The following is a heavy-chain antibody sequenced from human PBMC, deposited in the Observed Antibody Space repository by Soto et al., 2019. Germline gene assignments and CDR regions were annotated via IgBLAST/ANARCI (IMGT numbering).Heavy chain of an antibody. D-gene: IGHD1-26*01. CDR3: ARHQAPKYSGSYYYYGMDV. CDR2: IKQDGSEK. CDR1: GFTFSSYW. J-gene: IGHJ6*02. Sequence: GGSLRLSCAASGFTFSSYWMSWVRQAPGKGLEWVANIKQDGSEKYYVDSVKGRFTISRDNAKNSLYLQMNSLRAEDTAVYYCARHQAPKYSGSYYYYGMDVWGQGTTVTVSS. V-gene: IGHV3-7*01.